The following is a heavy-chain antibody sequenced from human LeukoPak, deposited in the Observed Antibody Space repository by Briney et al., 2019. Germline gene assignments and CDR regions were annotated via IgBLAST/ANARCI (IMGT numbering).Heavy chain of an antibody. D-gene: IGHD3-3*01. CDR1: GFTFSSYG. CDR2: IWYDGSNK. Sequence: GGSLRLSCAASGFTFSSYGMHWVRQAPGKGLEWVAVIWYDGSNKYYADSVKGRFTISRDNSKNTLYLQMNSLRAEDTAVYYCARALPGQYDFWSGYYSLYYYGMDVWGQGTTVTVSS. V-gene: IGHV3-33*01. J-gene: IGHJ6*02. CDR3: ARALPGQYDFWSGYYSLYYYGMDV.